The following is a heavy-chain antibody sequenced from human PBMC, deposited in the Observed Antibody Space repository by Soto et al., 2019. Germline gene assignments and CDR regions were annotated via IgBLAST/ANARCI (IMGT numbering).Heavy chain of an antibody. CDR3: ARQVSYCVEY. Sequence: SETLSLTCAVYGGSFSGYYWCGIRKRPGKGLERFGELYQGLSIIYNPTPESRVTISRDSSKNQFSLKLRSVTAADTAVYYCARQVSYCVEYWGMGAMVNVSS. CDR2: LYQGLSI. CDR1: GGSFSGYY. J-gene: IGHJ6*03. V-gene: IGHV4-34*01. D-gene: IGHD3-10*02.